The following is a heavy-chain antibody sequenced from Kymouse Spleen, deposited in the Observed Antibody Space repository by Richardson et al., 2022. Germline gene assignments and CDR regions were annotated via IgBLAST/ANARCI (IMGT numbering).Heavy chain of an antibody. CDR2: IKSKTDGGTT. CDR3: TPDYDYYYYGMDV. Sequence: EVQLVESGGGLVKPGGSLRLSCAASGFTFSNAWMSWVRQAPGKGLEWVGRIKSKTDGGTTDYAAPVKGRFTISRDDSKNTLYLQMNSLKTEDTAVYYCTPDYDYYYYGMDVWGQGTTVTVSS. CDR1: GFTFSNAW. D-gene: IGHD4-17*01,IGHD4-23*01. J-gene: IGHJ6*02. V-gene: IGHV3-15*01.